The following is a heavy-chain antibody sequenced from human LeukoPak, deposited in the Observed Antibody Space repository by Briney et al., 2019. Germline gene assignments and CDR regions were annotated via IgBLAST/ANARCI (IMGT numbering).Heavy chain of an antibody. Sequence: PSETLSLTCTVSSGSISSGGYYWSWIRQHPGKGLEWIGYIYYSGSTYYNPSLKSRVTISVDTSKNQFSLKLSSVTAADTAVYYCARVVLARAADDAFDIWGQGTMVTVSS. J-gene: IGHJ3*02. V-gene: IGHV4-31*03. D-gene: IGHD6-6*01. CDR1: SGSISSGGYY. CDR2: IYYSGST. CDR3: ARVVLARAADDAFDI.